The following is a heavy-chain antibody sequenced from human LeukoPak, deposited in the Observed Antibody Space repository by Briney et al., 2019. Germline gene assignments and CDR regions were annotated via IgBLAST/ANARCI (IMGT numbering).Heavy chain of an antibody. Sequence: SETLSLTCAVYGGSFSGYYWSWIRQPPGKGLEWIGEINHSGSTNYNPSLKSRVTISVDTSKNQFSLKLSSVTAADTAVYYCASGGWRGVPDYWGQGTLVTVSS. J-gene: IGHJ4*02. CDR2: INHSGST. D-gene: IGHD3-10*01. CDR1: GGSFSGYY. V-gene: IGHV4-34*01. CDR3: ASGGWRGVPDY.